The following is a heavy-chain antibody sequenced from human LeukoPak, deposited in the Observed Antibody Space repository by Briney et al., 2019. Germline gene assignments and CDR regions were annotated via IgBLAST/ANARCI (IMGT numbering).Heavy chain of an antibody. CDR2: IYSET. V-gene: IGHV3-53*01. Sequence: GGSLRLSCAASGFTVSSNWMSWVRQAPGKGLEWVSVIYSETYYAESVKCRFTISRDDSKNTLYLQMNSLRAEDTAVYYCARDAGYWYFDLWGRGTLLTVSS. CDR3: ARDAGYWYFDL. J-gene: IGHJ2*01. CDR1: GFTVSSNW.